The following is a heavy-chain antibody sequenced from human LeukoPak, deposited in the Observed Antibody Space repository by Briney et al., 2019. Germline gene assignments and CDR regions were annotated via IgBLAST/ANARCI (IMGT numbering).Heavy chain of an antibody. Sequence: SETLSLTCTVSGGSISSYYWSWIRQPAGKGLEWIGRIYTSGSTNYNPSLKSRVPMSVDTSKNQFSLKLSSVTAADTAVYYCARTSITIFGVVTGFDYWGQGTLVTLSS. CDR2: IYTSGST. V-gene: IGHV4-4*07. J-gene: IGHJ4*02. D-gene: IGHD3-3*01. CDR1: GGSISSYY. CDR3: ARTSITIFGVVTGFDY.